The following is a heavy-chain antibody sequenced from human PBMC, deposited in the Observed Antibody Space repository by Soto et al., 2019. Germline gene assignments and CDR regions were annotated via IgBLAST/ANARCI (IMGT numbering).Heavy chain of an antibody. Sequence: EVQLVESGGVLVQPGRSLRLSCAASGFTFDDYGMHWVRQAPGKGLEWVSGISWNSGSIGYADSVKGRCTISRDNAKTTLYLQMNSMRAEDTAFYYCAKDISYGMTTVTGWGQVNLVNVSS. D-gene: IGHD4-17*01. J-gene: IGHJ4*02. CDR1: GFTFDDYG. CDR3: AKDISYGMTTVTG. V-gene: IGHV3-9*01. CDR2: ISWNSGSI.